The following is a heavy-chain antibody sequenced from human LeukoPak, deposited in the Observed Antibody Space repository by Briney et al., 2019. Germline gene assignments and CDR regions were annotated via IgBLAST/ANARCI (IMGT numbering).Heavy chain of an antibody. Sequence: GGSLRLSCAASGFTFSSYAMSWVRQAPGKGLEWISGISGSGGSTYYADSVKGRFTISRDNAKNSLYLQMNSLRAEDTAVYYCARDWGSDYWGQGTLVTVSS. V-gene: IGHV3-23*01. D-gene: IGHD7-27*01. CDR3: ARDWGSDY. CDR1: GFTFSSYA. CDR2: ISGSGGST. J-gene: IGHJ4*02.